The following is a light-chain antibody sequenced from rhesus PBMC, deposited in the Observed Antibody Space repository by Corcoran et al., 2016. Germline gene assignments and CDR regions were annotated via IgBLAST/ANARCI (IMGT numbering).Light chain of an antibody. CDR2: KAF. J-gene: IGKJ4*01. CDR3: QQRNSYPLT. Sequence: DIQMTQSPSSLSASVGDRVTITCRASQGISSYLAWYQQNPGKAPKLLVYKAFTLQSGVPSRFSGSGSVTDFSLTIRSLLPDDFATYYCQQRNSYPLTCVVGTKVEIK. CDR1: QGISSY. V-gene: IGKV1-25*01.